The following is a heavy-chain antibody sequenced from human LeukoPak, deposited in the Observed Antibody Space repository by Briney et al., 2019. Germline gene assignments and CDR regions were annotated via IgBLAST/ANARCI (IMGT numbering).Heavy chain of an antibody. CDR2: INHSGST. CDR3: ARARHFDY. D-gene: IGHD6-6*01. CDR1: GGSFSGYY. Sequence: SETLSLTCAVYGGSFSGYYWSWIRQPPGKGLEWIGEINHSGSTNYDPSLKSRVTISVDTSKNQFSLKLSSVTAADTAVYYCARARHFDYWGQGTLVTVSS. V-gene: IGHV4-34*01. J-gene: IGHJ4*02.